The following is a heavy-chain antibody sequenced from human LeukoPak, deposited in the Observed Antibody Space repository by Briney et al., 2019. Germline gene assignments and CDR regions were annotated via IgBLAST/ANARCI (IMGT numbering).Heavy chain of an antibody. D-gene: IGHD6-13*01. V-gene: IGHV4-61*01. CDR1: GGSISSGSYY. Sequence: SETLSLTCTVSGGSISSGSYYWSWLRQPPGKGLEWIGNIYYSGSTNYNSSLKSRVTISVDTSKNQFSLKLSSVTATDTAVYYCARSWSSSLPFAYWGQGTLVTVSS. CDR2: IYYSGST. J-gene: IGHJ4*02. CDR3: ARSWSSSLPFAY.